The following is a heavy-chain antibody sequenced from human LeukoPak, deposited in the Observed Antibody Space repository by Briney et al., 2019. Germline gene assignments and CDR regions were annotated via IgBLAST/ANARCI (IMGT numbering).Heavy chain of an antibody. J-gene: IGHJ4*02. Sequence: GASVKVSCKASGYTFTSYAMNWVRQAPGQGLEWMGWINTNTGNPTYAQGFTGRFVFSLDTSVSTAYLQISSLKAEDTAVYYCARDHYYYGSGSYYNALVDYWGQGTLVTVSS. CDR3: ARDHYYYGSGSYYNALVDY. D-gene: IGHD3-10*01. CDR1: GYTFTSYA. V-gene: IGHV7-4-1*02. CDR2: INTNTGNP.